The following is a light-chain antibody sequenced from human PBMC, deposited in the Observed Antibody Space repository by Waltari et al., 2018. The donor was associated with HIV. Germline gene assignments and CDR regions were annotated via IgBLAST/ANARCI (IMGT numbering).Light chain of an antibody. V-gene: IGLV3-9*01. J-gene: IGLJ1*01. CDR1: KIGSKS. Sequence: SYDLTQTLSVSVALGQTATITCGGTKIGSKSVHWYQQKSGQVPVLVIYKNSNRPSGIPERFAGSNSGTTATLAITGVQAVDEADYYCQVWDSSALYVFGPGTKVTV. CDR2: KNS. CDR3: QVWDSSALYV.